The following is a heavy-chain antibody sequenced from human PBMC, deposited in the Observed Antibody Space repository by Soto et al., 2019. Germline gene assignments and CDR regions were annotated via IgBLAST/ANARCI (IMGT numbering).Heavy chain of an antibody. CDR1: GCSFSSYY. CDR3: ARVTGTTGGLDY. CDR2: IYYSGST. Sequence: QVQLQESGPGLVKPSETLSLTCTVSGCSFSSYYWSWIRQPPGKGLEWIGYIYYSGSTNYNPSLKSRVTISVDTSKNQCPLKLSSVTAADTAVYYCARVTGTTGGLDYWGQGTLVTVCS. V-gene: IGHV4-59*01. D-gene: IGHD1-20*01. J-gene: IGHJ4*02.